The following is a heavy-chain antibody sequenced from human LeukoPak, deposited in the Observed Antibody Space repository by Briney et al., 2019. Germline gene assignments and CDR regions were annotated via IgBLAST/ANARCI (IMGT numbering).Heavy chain of an antibody. Sequence: PSETLSLTCAVYGGSFSGYYWSWIRQPPGKGLEWIGEINHSGSTNYNPSLKSRVTISVDTSKNQFSLKLSSVTAADTAVYYCARGCRITIFGVAISHSTFDYWGQGTLVTVSS. CDR3: ARGCRITIFGVAISHSTFDY. CDR1: GGSFSGYY. J-gene: IGHJ4*02. D-gene: IGHD3-3*01. V-gene: IGHV4-34*01. CDR2: INHSGST.